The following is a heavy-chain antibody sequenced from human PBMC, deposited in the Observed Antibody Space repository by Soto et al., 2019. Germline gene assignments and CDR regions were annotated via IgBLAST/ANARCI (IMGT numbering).Heavy chain of an antibody. V-gene: IGHV2-5*02. CDR3: ARLTRGVYDSYRLWEKFDY. D-gene: IGHD5-12*01. Sequence: QITVKESGLTLVKPTETLTLTCTCSGFSLSSIVMGVGWIRQPPGKALEWLALIYWDEDKRYSPSLSSRLTITRDPSKNQVDFTMTNMDPVDTDTYYCARLTRGVYDSYRLWEKFDYWGQGNLVTVSS. CDR1: GFSLSSIVMG. J-gene: IGHJ4*02. CDR2: IYWDEDK.